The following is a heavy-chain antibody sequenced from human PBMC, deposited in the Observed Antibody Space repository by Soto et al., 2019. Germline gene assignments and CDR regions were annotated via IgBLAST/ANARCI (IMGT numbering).Heavy chain of an antibody. J-gene: IGHJ6*02. V-gene: IGHV1-69*01. CDR3: ARDFRVPGGGDV. CDR1: GGTFRSYT. D-gene: IGHD3-10*01. Sequence: QVQLVQSGAEVKKPGSSVKVSCKASGGTFRSYTITWVRQAPGQGLEWMGGIIPMFGTANDSQKFQGRLTITADESTSTAYRALGRLRSDDTAIYYCARDFRVPGGGDVLGQGTTVTVSS. CDR2: IIPMFGTA.